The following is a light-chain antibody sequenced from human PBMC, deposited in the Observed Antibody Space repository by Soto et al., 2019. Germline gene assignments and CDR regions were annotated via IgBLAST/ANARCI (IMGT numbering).Light chain of an antibody. CDR3: SSYPSSSTVV. CDR2: DVS. V-gene: IGLV2-14*01. Sequence: QSALTQPASVSGSPGQSITISCTGTSSDVGGYNYVSWYQQHPGKAPKLMIYDVSNRSSGVSNRFSGSKSGNTASLTISGLQADDEADYYCSSYPSSSTVVFGGGTQLTVL. J-gene: IGLJ2*01. CDR1: SSDVGGYNY.